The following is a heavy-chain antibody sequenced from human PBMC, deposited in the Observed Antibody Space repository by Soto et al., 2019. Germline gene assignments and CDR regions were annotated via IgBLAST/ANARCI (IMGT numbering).Heavy chain of an antibody. D-gene: IGHD3-22*01. V-gene: IGHV1-69*04. J-gene: IGHJ6*02. CDR3: ARDRNDSSGYYYYYYYGMDV. CDR2: IIPILGIA. CDR1: GGTFSSYT. Sequence: GASVKVSCKASGGTFSSYTISWVRQAPGQGLEWMGRIIPILGIANYAQKFQGRVTITADKSTSTAYMELSSLRSEDTAVYYCARDRNDSSGYYYYYYYGMDVWGQGTTVTVSS.